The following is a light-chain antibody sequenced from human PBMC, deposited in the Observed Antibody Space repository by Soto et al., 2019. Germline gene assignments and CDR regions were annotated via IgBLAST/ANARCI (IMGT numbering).Light chain of an antibody. CDR2: EVS. J-gene: IGLJ2*01. CDR3: SSYAGSNNGV. Sequence: QSALTQPPSASGSPGQSVTISCTGTRRDVVGYNYVSWYQQNTGKAPKLMIYEVSKRPSGVPDRFSGSKSGNTASLTFSGLQAEDEADYYCSSYAGSNNGVFGGGTKLTVL. V-gene: IGLV2-8*01. CDR1: RRDVVGYNY.